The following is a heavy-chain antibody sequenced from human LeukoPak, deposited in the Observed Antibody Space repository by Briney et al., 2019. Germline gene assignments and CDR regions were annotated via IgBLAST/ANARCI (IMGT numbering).Heavy chain of an antibody. Sequence: SETLSLTCAVYGGSFSGYYWSWIRQPPGKGLEWIGEINHSGSTNYNPSLKSRVTISVDTSKNQFSLKLSSVTAADTAVYYCARGGIVLMVYAISRYNWFDPWGQGTLVTVSS. V-gene: IGHV4-34*01. D-gene: IGHD2-8*01. CDR1: GGSFSGYY. CDR3: ARGGIVLMVYAISRYNWFDP. CDR2: INHSGST. J-gene: IGHJ5*02.